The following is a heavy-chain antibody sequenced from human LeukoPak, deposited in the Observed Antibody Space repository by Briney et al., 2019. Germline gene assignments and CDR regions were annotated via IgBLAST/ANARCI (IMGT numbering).Heavy chain of an antibody. CDR3: ARGVLYCSSTSCYTNYYYGMDV. J-gene: IGHJ6*02. CDR1: GGSISSYY. Sequence: PSETLSLTCTVSGGSISSYYWSWIRQPPGKGLEWIGYIYYSGSTNYNPSLKSRVTISVDTSKNQFSLKLSFVTAADTAVYYCARGVLYCSSTSCYTNYYYGMDVWGQGTTVTVSS. D-gene: IGHD2-2*02. V-gene: IGHV4-59*01. CDR2: IYYSGST.